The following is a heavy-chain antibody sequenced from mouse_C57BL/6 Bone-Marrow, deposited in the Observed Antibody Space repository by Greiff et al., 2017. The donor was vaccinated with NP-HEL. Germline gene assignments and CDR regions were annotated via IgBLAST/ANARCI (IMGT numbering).Heavy chain of an antibody. V-gene: IGHV1-80*01. J-gene: IGHJ2*01. D-gene: IGHD2-4*01. CDR1: GYAFSSYW. CDR2: IYPGDGDT. CDR3: ARSDYDYDYFDY. Sequence: QVQLKESGAELVKPGASVKISCKASGYAFSSYWMNWVKQRPGKGLEWIGQIYPGDGDTNYNGKFKGKATLTADKSSSTAYMQLSSLTSEDSAVYFCARSDYDYDYFDYWGQGTTLTVSS.